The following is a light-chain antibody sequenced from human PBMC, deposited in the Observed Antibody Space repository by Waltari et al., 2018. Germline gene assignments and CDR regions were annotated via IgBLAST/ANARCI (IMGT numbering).Light chain of an antibody. Sequence: EVLMTQSPATLSVSPGERATLSCRASQSVSSHVAWYQQKPGQAPRLLIYGASTRATGIPARFTGSGSGTEFTLSISSLQSEDIAVYYCQQYNNWLTFGGGTKVEIK. V-gene: IGKV3-15*01. CDR2: GAS. J-gene: IGKJ4*01. CDR1: QSVSSH. CDR3: QQYNNWLT.